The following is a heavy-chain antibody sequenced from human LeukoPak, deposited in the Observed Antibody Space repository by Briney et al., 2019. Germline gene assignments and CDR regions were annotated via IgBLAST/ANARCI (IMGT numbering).Heavy chain of an antibody. Sequence: HPGGSLRLSCTASGFSFSTYSMNWVRQAPGKGLERVSVIYSGGSTYYADSVKGRFTISRDNSKNTLYLQMNSLRAEDTAVYYCATLTFYIDSWGQGALVAVSS. CDR1: GFSFSTYS. D-gene: IGHD3-16*01. J-gene: IGHJ4*02. CDR2: IYSGGST. V-gene: IGHV3-66*01. CDR3: ATLTFYIDS.